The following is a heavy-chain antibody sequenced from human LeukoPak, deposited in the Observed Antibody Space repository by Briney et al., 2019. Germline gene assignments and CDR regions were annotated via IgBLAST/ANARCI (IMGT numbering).Heavy chain of an antibody. J-gene: IGHJ4*02. V-gene: IGHV3-7*03. D-gene: IGHD3-22*01. CDR3: ARDQYYDSSGYLGY. CDR1: GFTFSNYW. Sequence: GGSLRLSCAASGFTFSNYWMSWVRQAPGKGLEWVANIKKDGSEKHYVDSVKGRFTISRDNAKNSLYLQMNSLRAEDTAVYYCARDQYYDSSGYLGYWGQGTLVTVSS. CDR2: IKKDGSEK.